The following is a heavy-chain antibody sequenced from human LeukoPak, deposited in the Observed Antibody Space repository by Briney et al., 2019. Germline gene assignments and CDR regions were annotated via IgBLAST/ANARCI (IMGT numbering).Heavy chain of an antibody. CDR3: AKTTGGSTWYLDY. CDR1: GFTFSSYG. Sequence: GSLRLSCAASGFTFSSYGMDWVRQAPGKGLEWVAFIRYDGSDKYCADSVRGRFTISRDNSKNTLYLQMNSLRAEDTAVYYCAKTTGGSTWYLDYWGQGTLVTVSS. J-gene: IGHJ4*02. V-gene: IGHV3-30*02. D-gene: IGHD6-13*01. CDR2: IRYDGSDK.